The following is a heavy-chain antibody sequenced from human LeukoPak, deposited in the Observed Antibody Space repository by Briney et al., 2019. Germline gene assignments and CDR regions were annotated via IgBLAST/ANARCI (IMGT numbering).Heavy chain of an antibody. V-gene: IGHV4-39*07. CDR3: ARGLTMVRGND. CDR1: GGSISSSSYY. D-gene: IGHD3-10*01. J-gene: IGHJ4*02. CDR2: INYSGST. Sequence: PSETLSLTCTVSGGSISSSSYYWGWIRQPPGKGLEWIGSINYSGSTYYNPSLKSRVTISVDTSKNQFSLKLSSVTAADTAVYYCARGLTMVRGNDWGQGTLVTVSS.